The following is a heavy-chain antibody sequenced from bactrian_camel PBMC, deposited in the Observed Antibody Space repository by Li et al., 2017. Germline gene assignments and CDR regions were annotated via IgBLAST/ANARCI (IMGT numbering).Heavy chain of an antibody. CDR3: VAGKRGPGLCTVVGETMRDYNY. Sequence: HVQLVESGGGSVQAGGSLRLSCVASGHTPGRACMAWFRQVPGKEREGVAIAYTGGGEPDYADSVKGRFTVSQDSAKNTAYLKMDSLKPEDTGIYSCVAGKRGPGLCTVVGETMRDYNYWGQGTQVTVS. CDR1: GHTPGRAC. D-gene: IGHD6*01. V-gene: IGHV3-3*01. CDR2: AYTGGGEP. J-gene: IGHJ4*01.